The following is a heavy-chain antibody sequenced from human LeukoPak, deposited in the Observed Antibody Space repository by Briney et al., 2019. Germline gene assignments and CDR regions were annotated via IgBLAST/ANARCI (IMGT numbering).Heavy chain of an antibody. J-gene: IGHJ5*02. Sequence: GGSLRLSCAASGFTVSSNYMSWVRQAPGKGLGWVSVIYSGGSTYYADSVKGRFTISRDNSKNTLYLQMNSLRAEDTAVYYCARAKLGIGGTHQNWFDPWGQGTLVTVSS. D-gene: IGHD7-27*01. CDR2: IYSGGST. V-gene: IGHV3-66*01. CDR3: ARAKLGIGGTHQNWFDP. CDR1: GFTVSSNY.